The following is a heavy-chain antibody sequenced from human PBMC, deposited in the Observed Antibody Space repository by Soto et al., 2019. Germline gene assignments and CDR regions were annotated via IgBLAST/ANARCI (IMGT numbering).Heavy chain of an antibody. CDR1: GFTFSSYA. CDR3: AKGGYDYGDYVVPFDY. Sequence: EVQLLESGGGLVQPGGSLRLSCAASGFTFSSYAMSWVRQAPGKGLEWVSAISGSGGSTYYADSVKGRFTISRDNSKNTLYLQMNSLRAEDTAVYYCAKGGYDYGDYVVPFDYWGQGTLVTVSS. V-gene: IGHV3-23*01. D-gene: IGHD4-17*01. J-gene: IGHJ4*02. CDR2: ISGSGGST.